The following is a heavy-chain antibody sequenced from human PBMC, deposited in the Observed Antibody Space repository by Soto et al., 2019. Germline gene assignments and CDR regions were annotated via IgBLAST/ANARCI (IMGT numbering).Heavy chain of an antibody. CDR3: TTDSPAGITGTTSEAVVGDRIDY. CDR1: GFTFSNVW. V-gene: IGHV3-15*07. J-gene: IGHJ4*02. CDR2: IKSKTDGGTT. D-gene: IGHD1-7*01. Sequence: EVQLVESGGGLVKPGGSLRLSCAASGFTFSNVWMNWVRQAPGKGLEWVGRIKSKTDGGTTDYAAPVKGRFTISRDDSKNTLYLQMNSLKTEDTAVYYCTTDSPAGITGTTSEAVVGDRIDYWGQGTLVTVSS.